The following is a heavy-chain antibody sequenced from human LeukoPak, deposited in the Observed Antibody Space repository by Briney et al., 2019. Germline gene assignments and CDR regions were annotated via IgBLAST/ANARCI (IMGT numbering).Heavy chain of an antibody. CDR1: GGSISSSSYY. CDR2: IYYSGST. D-gene: IGHD6-13*01. Sequence: TSETLSLTCTVSGGSISSSSYYWGWIRQPPGKGLEWIGSIYYSGSTYYNPSLKSRVTISVDTSKNQFSLKLSSVTAADTAVYYCAREGIGAAGTFDYWGQGTLVTVSS. V-gene: IGHV4-39*07. J-gene: IGHJ4*02. CDR3: AREGIGAAGTFDY.